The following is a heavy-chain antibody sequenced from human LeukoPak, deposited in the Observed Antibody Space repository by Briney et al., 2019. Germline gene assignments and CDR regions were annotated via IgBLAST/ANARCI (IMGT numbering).Heavy chain of an antibody. D-gene: IGHD5-18*01. Sequence: PGGSLRLSCAASGFTFSSYGMHWVRQAPGKGLEWVAVVSYDGSNTYYADSVKGRFTISRDNSKNTLYLQMNSLRSEDMAVYYCARGYSYGSSYYYYYYMDVWGKGTTVTVSS. CDR2: VSYDGSNT. CDR3: ARGYSYGSSYYYYYYMDV. V-gene: IGHV3-30*03. CDR1: GFTFSSYG. J-gene: IGHJ6*03.